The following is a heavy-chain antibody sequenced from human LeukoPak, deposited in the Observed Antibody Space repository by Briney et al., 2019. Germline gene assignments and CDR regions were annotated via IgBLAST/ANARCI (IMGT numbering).Heavy chain of an antibody. CDR2: MNPNSGNT. J-gene: IGHJ4*02. CDR3: ARDCIGCHGFDY. V-gene: IGHV1-8*02. D-gene: IGHD2-15*01. CDR1: GYTFTSYD. Sequence: ASVKVSCKASGYTFTSYDINWVRQATGQGLEWMGWMNPNSGNTGYVQKYQGRVSMTTDTSTSTAYMELRSLRSDDTAVYYCARDCIGCHGFDYWGQGTLVTVSS.